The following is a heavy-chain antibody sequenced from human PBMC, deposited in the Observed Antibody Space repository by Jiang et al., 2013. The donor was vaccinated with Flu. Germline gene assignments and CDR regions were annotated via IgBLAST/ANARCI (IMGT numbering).Heavy chain of an antibody. CDR1: GGSISSYY. CDR3: ARDLGPYDMLLDY. Sequence: SLTCTVSGGSISSYYWSWIRQPPGKGLEWIGYIYYSGSTNYNPSLKSRVTISVDTSKNQFSLKLSSVTAADTAVYYCARDLGPYDMLLDYWGQGTLVTVSS. V-gene: IGHV4-59*13. D-gene: IGHD3-22*01. CDR2: IYYSGST. J-gene: IGHJ4*02.